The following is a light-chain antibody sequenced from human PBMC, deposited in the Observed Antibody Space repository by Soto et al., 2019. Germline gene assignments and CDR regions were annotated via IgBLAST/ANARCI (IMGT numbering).Light chain of an antibody. CDR1: QSVSSN. CDR2: GAS. V-gene: IGKV3-15*01. Sequence: EILMTPSPATLSLSPGERATLSCRASQSVSSNLAWYQQKPGQAPRLLIYGASTRATGIPARFSGSGSGTEFTLIIISLQSEDFAVYYCQQYNNWPRTFGQGTKVDIK. CDR3: QQYNNWPRT. J-gene: IGKJ1*01.